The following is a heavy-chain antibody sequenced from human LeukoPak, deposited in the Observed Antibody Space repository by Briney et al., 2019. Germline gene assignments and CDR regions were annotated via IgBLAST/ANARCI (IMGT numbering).Heavy chain of an antibody. V-gene: IGHV4-39*07. CDR2: IYYSGST. D-gene: IGHD3-22*01. CDR1: GGSISSSSYY. J-gene: IGHJ5*02. CDR3: ARQPLDYYDTSGNYYQSNWFDP. Sequence: SETLSLTCTVSGGSISSSSYYWGWIRQPPGKGLEWIGSIYYSGSTYYNPSLKSRVTISLDTPKNQFSLKLTSVTAADTAVFYCARQPLDYYDTSGNYYQSNWFDPWGQGTLVTVSS.